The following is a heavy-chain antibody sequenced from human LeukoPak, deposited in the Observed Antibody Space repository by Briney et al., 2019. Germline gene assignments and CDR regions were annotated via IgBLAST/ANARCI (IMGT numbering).Heavy chain of an antibody. CDR2: IYYSGTT. J-gene: IGHJ6*02. V-gene: IGHV4-61*05. D-gene: IGHD2-15*01. CDR3: ARTPRSYYYYYYGMDV. CDR1: GGSISSSSYY. Sequence: SETLSLTCTVSGGSISSSSYYWSWMRQPPGKGLEWIGYIYYSGTTKYDPSLKSRVTMSLDTSKNQFSPKLSSVTAADTAVYYCARTPRSYYYYYYGMDVWGQGTTVTVSS.